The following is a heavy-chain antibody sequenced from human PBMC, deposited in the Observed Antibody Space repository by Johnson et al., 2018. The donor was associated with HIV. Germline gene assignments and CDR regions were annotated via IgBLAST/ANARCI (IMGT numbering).Heavy chain of an antibody. J-gene: IGHJ3*02. V-gene: IGHV3-9*01. CDR3: AKPYYYESSDACDI. D-gene: IGHD3-22*01. Sequence: QLVESGGGLVQPGRSLRLSCAASGFTFDDFAMHWVRQAPGKGLEWVSGISWDSGSIVYADSVKGRFTISRDNAKNSLYLQMNSLRAEDTALYYCAKPYYYESSDACDIWGQGTMVTVSS. CDR2: ISWDSGSI. CDR1: GFTFDDFA.